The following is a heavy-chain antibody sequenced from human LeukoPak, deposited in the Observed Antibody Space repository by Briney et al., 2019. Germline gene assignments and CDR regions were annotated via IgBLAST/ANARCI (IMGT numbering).Heavy chain of an antibody. J-gene: IGHJ4*02. V-gene: IGHV4-59*08. Sequence: SETLSLTCTVSGGSISSYYWSWIRQPPGKGLEWIGYIYYSGSTNYNPSLKSRVTISVDTSKNQFSLKLSSVTVADTAVYYCATLPEYGEDYWGQGTLVTVSS. CDR2: IYYSGST. D-gene: IGHD3-10*01. CDR3: ATLPEYGEDY. CDR1: GGSISSYY.